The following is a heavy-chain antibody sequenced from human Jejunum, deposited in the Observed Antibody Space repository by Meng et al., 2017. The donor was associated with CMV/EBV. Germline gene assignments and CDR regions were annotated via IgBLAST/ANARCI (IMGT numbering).Heavy chain of an antibody. CDR2: IYRGDSGT. CDR1: GLTFRSYP. J-gene: IGHJ4*02. CDR3: AKTWDY. Sequence: LRLSCVASGLTFRSYPMSWVRQAPGKGLEWVSLIYRGDSGTYYADSVKGRFTISRDNSKNTLYLQMNNLRAEDTAVYYCAKTWDYWGQGTLVTVSS. V-gene: IGHV3-23*03.